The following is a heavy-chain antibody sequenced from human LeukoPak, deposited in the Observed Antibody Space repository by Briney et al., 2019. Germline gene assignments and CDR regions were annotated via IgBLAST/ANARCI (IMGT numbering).Heavy chain of an antibody. J-gene: IGHJ3*02. CDR1: GDSLTTDDSF. D-gene: IGHD1-1*01. Sequence: SETLSLTCTVSGDSLTTDDSFWSWIRQFPGKGLEWIGYIHYRGTTNYNPSLKSRLPMSIDMSKDQFSLNLTSVTAADTAIYYCARDGYINDAFAIWGQGIVATVSS. V-gene: IGHV4-31*03. CDR2: IHYRGTT. CDR3: ARDGYINDAFAI.